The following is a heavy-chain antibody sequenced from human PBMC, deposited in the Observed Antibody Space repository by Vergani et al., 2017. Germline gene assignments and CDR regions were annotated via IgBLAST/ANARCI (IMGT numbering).Heavy chain of an antibody. CDR2: IWYDGSKE. D-gene: IGHD4-23*01. J-gene: IGHJ4*02. CDR1: GFTLSSHA. CDR3: ARDLDGGKGFDY. V-gene: IGHV3-33*01. Sequence: QVQLEESGGGVVQPGRSRRLSCAGSGFTLSSHAMHWVRQAPGKGLEWVAFIWYDGSKEYYADSVKGRFTISRDNAKNSLYLQMNSLRAEDTAVYYCARDLDGGKGFDYWGQGTLVTVSS.